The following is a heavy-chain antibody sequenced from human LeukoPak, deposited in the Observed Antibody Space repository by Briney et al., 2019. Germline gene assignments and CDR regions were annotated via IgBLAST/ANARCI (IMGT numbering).Heavy chain of an antibody. CDR1: GFTFSGYS. CDR3: TRESIRGHRAFDN. J-gene: IGHJ4*02. CDR2: ISSGSRTI. Sequence: GGSLRLSCAASGFTFSGYSMYWVRQALGKGLEWSSYISSGSRTIYYADFVKGRFTVSRDNATNSLYLQIRSLREESTPVHYYTRESIRGHRAFDNWGQGTLVTVS. V-gene: IGHV3-48*02. D-gene: IGHD3-10*01.